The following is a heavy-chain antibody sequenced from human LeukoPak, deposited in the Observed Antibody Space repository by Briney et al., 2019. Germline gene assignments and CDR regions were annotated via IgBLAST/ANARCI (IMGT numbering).Heavy chain of an antibody. J-gene: IGHJ6*03. D-gene: IGHD3-3*01. CDR1: GFIFSSYW. CDR3: ARDRAFSYYYYMDV. V-gene: IGHV3-7*01. CDR2: INQDGSEK. Sequence: PGGSLRLSCAASGFIFSSYWMSWVRQAPGKGLEWVANINQDGSEKYYVDSVKGRFTISRDNAKNSLYLQMNSLRAEDTAVYYCARDRAFSYYYYMDVWGKGTTVTVSS.